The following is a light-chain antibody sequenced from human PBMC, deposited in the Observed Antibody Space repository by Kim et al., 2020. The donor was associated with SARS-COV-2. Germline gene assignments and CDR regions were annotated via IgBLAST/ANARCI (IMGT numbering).Light chain of an antibody. V-gene: IGLV7-46*01. CDR3: LLSGRV. CDR1: TGAVTSGHY. J-gene: IGLJ2*01. CDR2: DTS. Sequence: QAVVTQEPSLTVSPGGTVTLTCGSSTGAVTSGHYPYWFQQKPGQAPRTLIYDTSNKHSWTPARFSGSLLGGKAALTLSGAQPEDEAEYYCLLSGRVFGGGTKLTVL.